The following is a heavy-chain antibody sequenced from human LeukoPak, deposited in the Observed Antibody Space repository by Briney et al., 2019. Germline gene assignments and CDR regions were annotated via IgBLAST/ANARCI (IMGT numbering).Heavy chain of an antibody. CDR2: ISGSGGST. D-gene: IGHD3-16*01. Sequence: GGSLRLSCAASGFTFSSYAMSWVRQAPGKGLEWVSAISGSGGSTYYADSVKGRFTISRDNSKNTLYLQMNSLRAEDTAVYYCAKEANYVWGSYSPATWDYWGQGTLVTVSS. J-gene: IGHJ4*02. V-gene: IGHV3-23*01. CDR1: GFTFSSYA. CDR3: AKEANYVWGSYSPATWDY.